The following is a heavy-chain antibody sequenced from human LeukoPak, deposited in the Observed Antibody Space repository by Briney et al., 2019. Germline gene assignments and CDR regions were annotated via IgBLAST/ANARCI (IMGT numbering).Heavy chain of an antibody. CDR1: GGSITNYY. J-gene: IGHJ4*02. CDR3: AATMVRGVHTHFDY. V-gene: IGHV4-59*08. CDR2: VYYSGST. D-gene: IGHD3-10*01. Sequence: SETLSLTCTVSGGSITNYYWSWIRQPPGKGLEWIGYVYYSGSTNYNTSLKSRVTISVDTSKNQFSLKLSSVTAADTAVYYCAATMVRGVHTHFDYWGQGTLVTVSS.